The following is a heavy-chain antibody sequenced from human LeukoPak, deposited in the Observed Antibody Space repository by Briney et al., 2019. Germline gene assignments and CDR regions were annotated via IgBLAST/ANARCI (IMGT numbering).Heavy chain of an antibody. CDR2: MNPNSGST. V-gene: IGHV1-8*03. D-gene: IGHD5-18*01. J-gene: IGHJ4*02. CDR3: ARREGYSYGSMSDY. Sequence: ASVKVSCKASGYTFTSYDINWVRQATGQGLEWMGWMNPNSGSTGYAQKFQGRVTITRDTSISTAYMELSSLRYEDTAVHYCARREGYSYGSMSDYWGQGTLVTVSS. CDR1: GYTFTSYD.